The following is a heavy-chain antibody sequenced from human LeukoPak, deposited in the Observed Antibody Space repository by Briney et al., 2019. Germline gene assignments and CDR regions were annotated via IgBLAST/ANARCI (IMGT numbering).Heavy chain of an antibody. V-gene: IGHV4-34*01. CDR2: INHSGST. D-gene: IGHD1-26*01. J-gene: IGHJ5*02. Sequence: PSETLSLTCAVYGGSFSGYYWSWIRQPPGKGLEWIGEINHSGSTNYNPSLKSRVTISVDTSKNQFSLKLSSVTAADTAVYYCARGLGDSGSLWALYWFDPWGQGTLVTVSS. CDR3: ARGLGDSGSLWALYWFDP. CDR1: GGSFSGYY.